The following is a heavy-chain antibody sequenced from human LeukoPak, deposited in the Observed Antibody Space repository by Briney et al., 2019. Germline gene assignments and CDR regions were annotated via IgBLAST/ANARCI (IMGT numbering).Heavy chain of an antibody. V-gene: IGHV1-18*01. Sequence: ASVKVSCKASGYTFTNYGISWVRQAPGQGLEWIGWVGAYDGDTNYAEKVQGRVAMTTDTSTSTAYLELRSLRSDDTAVYYCARDRGSGTLGGFDYWGQGTLVTVSS. CDR1: GYTFTNYG. J-gene: IGHJ4*02. CDR2: VGAYDGDT. D-gene: IGHD1-26*01. CDR3: ARDRGSGTLGGFDY.